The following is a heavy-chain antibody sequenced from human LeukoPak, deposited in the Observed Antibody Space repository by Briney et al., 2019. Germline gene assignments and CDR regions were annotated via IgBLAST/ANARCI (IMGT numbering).Heavy chain of an antibody. J-gene: IGHJ5*02. V-gene: IGHV4-4*02. Sequence: PSGTLSLTCAVSGYSISSGHWWSWVRQPPGKGLEWIGEIHHGGSTNYNPSLKSRVTISVDTSKNQFSLKLTSVTAADTAVYYCARDLYYYDSSVYYYRWFDPWGQGTLVTVSS. CDR2: IHHGGST. CDR1: GYSISSGHW. CDR3: ARDLYYYDSSVYYYRWFDP. D-gene: IGHD3-22*01.